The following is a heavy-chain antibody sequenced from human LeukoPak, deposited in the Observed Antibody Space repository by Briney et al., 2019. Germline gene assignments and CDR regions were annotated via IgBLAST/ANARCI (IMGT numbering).Heavy chain of an antibody. D-gene: IGHD6-19*01. CDR3: AKRSESSAWLFDY. Sequence: PGRSLRLSCAASGFTFSSYGMHWVRQAPGKGLEWVAVIWYDGSNKYYADSVKGRFTISRDNSKNTLYLQMNSLRAEDTAVYYCAKRSESSAWLFDYWGQGTLVTVSS. J-gene: IGHJ4*02. V-gene: IGHV3-33*06. CDR1: GFTFSSYG. CDR2: IWYDGSNK.